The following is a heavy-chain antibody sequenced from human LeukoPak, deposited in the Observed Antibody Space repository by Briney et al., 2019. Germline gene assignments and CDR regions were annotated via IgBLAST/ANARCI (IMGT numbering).Heavy chain of an antibody. D-gene: IGHD6-19*01. CDR3: ARDLRRWYSSGCLGY. CDR1: GFTFSSYA. V-gene: IGHV3-23*01. J-gene: IGHJ4*02. Sequence: GGSLRLSCAASGFTFSSYAMSWVRQAPGKGLEWVSAISGSGGSTYYADSVKGRFTISRDSFENTPYLQMNSLRAEDTAVYYCARDLRRWYSSGCLGYWGQGTLVTVSS. CDR2: ISGSGGST.